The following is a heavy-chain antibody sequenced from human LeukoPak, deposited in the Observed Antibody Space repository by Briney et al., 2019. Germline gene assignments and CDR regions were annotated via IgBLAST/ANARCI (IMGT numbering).Heavy chain of an antibody. Sequence: QPGGSQRLSCAAPGFTLRNYAMSWVRQAPGKGLECVSVISNSGDDTYYADSVKGRFTISRDNSRNMLYLQMNSLRAEDTAVYYCAKTWYSTSMDYWGQGTLVAVSS. V-gene: IGHV3-23*01. CDR1: GFTLRNYA. J-gene: IGHJ4*02. D-gene: IGHD6-6*01. CDR2: ISNSGDDT. CDR3: AKTWYSTSMDY.